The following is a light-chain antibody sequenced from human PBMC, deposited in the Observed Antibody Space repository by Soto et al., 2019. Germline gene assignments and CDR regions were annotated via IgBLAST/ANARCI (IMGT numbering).Light chain of an antibody. CDR2: DVS. V-gene: IGLV2-23*02. CDR3: CSYAGDSYV. J-gene: IGLJ1*01. CDR1: SSDVGNYNL. Sequence: ALTQPASVSGSPGQSITISCTGTSSDVGNYNLVSWYQQHPGKAPKLMIYDVSKRPSGVSNRFSGSKSGNTASLTISGLQADDEADYYCCSYAGDSYVFGTGTKLTVL.